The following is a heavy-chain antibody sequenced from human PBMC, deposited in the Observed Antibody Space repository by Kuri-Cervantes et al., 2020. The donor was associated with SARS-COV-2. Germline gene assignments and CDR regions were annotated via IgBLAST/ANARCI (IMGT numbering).Heavy chain of an antibody. V-gene: IGHV1-2*02. Sequence: ASVKVSCKASGYTFTGYYMHWVRQAPGQGLEWMGWINPNSGGTNYAQKFQGRVTMTRDTSISTAYMELSRLRSDDTAVYYCARDPSYDFWSGSGFDYWGQGTLVTVSS. CDR1: GYTFTGYY. J-gene: IGHJ4*02. D-gene: IGHD3-3*01. CDR2: INPNSGGT. CDR3: ARDPSYDFWSGSGFDY.